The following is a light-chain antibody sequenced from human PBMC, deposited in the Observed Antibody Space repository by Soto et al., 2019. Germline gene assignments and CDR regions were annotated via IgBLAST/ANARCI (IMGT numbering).Light chain of an antibody. J-gene: IGKJ4*01. CDR1: QSVTNSY. CDR2: GAS. V-gene: IGKV3-15*01. Sequence: EIVMTQSPVTLSVSPGERATLSCRASQSVTNSYLAWYQQKPGQAPRLLIFGASTRAAGIPARFSGSGSGTEFTQTISSLQSEDFAVYYCQQYSNWPLTFGGGTKV. CDR3: QQYSNWPLT.